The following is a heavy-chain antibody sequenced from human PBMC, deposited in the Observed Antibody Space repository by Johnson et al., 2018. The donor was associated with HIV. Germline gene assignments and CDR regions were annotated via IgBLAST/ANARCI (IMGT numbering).Heavy chain of an antibody. V-gene: IGHV3-15*01. D-gene: IGHD3-9*01. CDR3: TTDWAFRDFDLLFHDAFDI. J-gene: IGHJ3*02. CDR1: GFTFDNAW. CDR2: IKSKIDGGTA. Sequence: VQLVESGGGLVKPGGSLRLSCAASGFTFDNAWMSWVRQAPGRGLEWVGRIKSKIDGGTADYAAPVKGSFTISRDDSKNTLYLQMNRLKIEDTDAYYCTTDWAFRDFDLLFHDAFDIWCQGTMVTVSS.